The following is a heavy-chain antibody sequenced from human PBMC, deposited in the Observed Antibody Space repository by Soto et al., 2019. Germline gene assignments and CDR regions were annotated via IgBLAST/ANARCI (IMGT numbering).Heavy chain of an antibody. Sequence: PGESLKISCKASGYTFTSYWIGWVRQMPGKGLEWMGIIYPSNSETRFSPSFQGQVTLSADKSIFTAYLQWSSLKASDTAIYYCARQAYHYDTYSFGYWGQGTLVPVSS. CDR1: GYTFTSYW. CDR2: IYPSNSET. D-gene: IGHD3-22*01. V-gene: IGHV5-51*01. CDR3: ARQAYHYDTYSFGY. J-gene: IGHJ4*02.